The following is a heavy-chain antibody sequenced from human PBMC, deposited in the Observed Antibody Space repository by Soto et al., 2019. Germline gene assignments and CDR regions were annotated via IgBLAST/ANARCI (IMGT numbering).Heavy chain of an antibody. J-gene: IGHJ2*01. CDR2: ISYDGSNK. CDR1: GFTFSSYA. Sequence: QVQLVESGGGVVQPGRSLRLSCAASGFTFSSYAMHWVRQAPGKGLEWVAVISYDGSNKYYADSVKGRFTISRDNSKNTLYLQMNSRRAEDTAVYYCARDGSGGNPTLGHWYFDLWGRGTLVTVSS. D-gene: IGHD2-15*01. CDR3: ARDGSGGNPTLGHWYFDL. V-gene: IGHV3-30-3*01.